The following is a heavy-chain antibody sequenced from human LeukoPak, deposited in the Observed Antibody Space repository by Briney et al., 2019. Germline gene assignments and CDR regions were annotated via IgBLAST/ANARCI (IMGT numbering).Heavy chain of an antibody. J-gene: IGHJ4*02. D-gene: IGHD5-24*01. CDR3: ASGSGYNPTPRY. CDR2: INHSGST. V-gene: IGHV4-34*01. CDR1: GGSFSGYY. Sequence: SETLSLTCAVYGGSFSGYYWSWIRQPPGKGLEWIGEINHSGSTNYNPSLKGRVTISVDTSKNQFSLKLSSVTAADTAVYYCASGSGYNPTPRYWGQGTLVTVSS.